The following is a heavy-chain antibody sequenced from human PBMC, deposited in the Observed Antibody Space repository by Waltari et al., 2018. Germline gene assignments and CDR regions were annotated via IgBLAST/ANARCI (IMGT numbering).Heavy chain of an antibody. CDR1: GFTVSSNY. CDR3: ARAGTGSSSLVWFDP. D-gene: IGHD6-6*01. Sequence: EVQLVESGGGLIQPGGSLRLSCAASGFTVSSNYMSWVRQAPGKGLEWFSVIYSGGSTYYADSVKGRFTISRDNSKNTLYLQMNSLRAEDTAVYYCARAGTGSSSLVWFDPWGQGTLVTVSS. J-gene: IGHJ5*02. CDR2: IYSGGST. V-gene: IGHV3-53*01.